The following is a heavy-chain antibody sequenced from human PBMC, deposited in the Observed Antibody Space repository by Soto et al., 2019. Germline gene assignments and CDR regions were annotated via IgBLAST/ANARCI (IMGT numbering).Heavy chain of an antibody. CDR3: AKTLDYYDSSGYYYYGMDV. D-gene: IGHD3-22*01. Sequence: GGTLRLSCSASGFTLSSYGMHWVRQAPGKGLEWVAVISYDGSNKYYADSVKGRFTISRDNSKNTLYLQMNSLRAEDTAVYYCAKTLDYYDSSGYYYYGMDVWGQGTTVTVSS. V-gene: IGHV3-30*18. J-gene: IGHJ6*02. CDR2: ISYDGSNK. CDR1: GFTLSSYG.